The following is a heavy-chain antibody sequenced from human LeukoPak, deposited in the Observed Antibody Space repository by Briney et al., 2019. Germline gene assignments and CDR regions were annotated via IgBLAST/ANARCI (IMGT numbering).Heavy chain of an antibody. CDR3: AXXXSXXPYCSSTSCYIDY. V-gene: IGHV4-34*01. J-gene: IGHJ4*02. CDR2: INHSGST. Sequence: PSETLSLTCAVYGGSFSGYYWSWIRQPPGKGLEWIGEINHSGSTNYNPSLKSRVTISVDTSKNQFSLKLSSVTAADTAVYYYAXXXSXXPYCSSTSCYIDYWGQGTLVTVSS. CDR1: GGSFSGYY. D-gene: IGHD2-2*02.